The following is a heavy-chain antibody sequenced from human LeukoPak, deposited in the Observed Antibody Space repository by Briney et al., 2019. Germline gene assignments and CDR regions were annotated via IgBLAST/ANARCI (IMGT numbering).Heavy chain of an antibody. D-gene: IGHD3-10*01. V-gene: IGHV3-48*02. CDR2: IRGGSDVK. CDR3: ARDLWVGTRVYFDY. J-gene: IGHJ4*02. Sequence: GGSLRLSCAASGFTFSSHSMNWVREAPGKGLEWLSYIRGGSDVKQYADSVRGRFTISRDNARSSLYLQMNSLRHEDTAVYYCARDLWVGTRVYFDYWGQGTLVTVSS. CDR1: GFTFSSHS.